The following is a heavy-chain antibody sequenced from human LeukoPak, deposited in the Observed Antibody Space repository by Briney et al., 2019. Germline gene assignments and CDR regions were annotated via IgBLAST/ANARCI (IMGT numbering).Heavy chain of an antibody. Sequence: ASVKVSCKVSGYTLTELSMHWVRQAPGKGLEWMGGFDPEDGKTIYAQKFQGRVTMTEDTSTDTAYMELSSLRSEDTAVYYCAKEQIWYYYDSSGYYPYWGQGTLVTVSS. D-gene: IGHD3-22*01. V-gene: IGHV1-24*01. CDR3: AKEQIWYYYDSSGYYPY. CDR1: GYTLTELS. CDR2: FDPEDGKT. J-gene: IGHJ4*02.